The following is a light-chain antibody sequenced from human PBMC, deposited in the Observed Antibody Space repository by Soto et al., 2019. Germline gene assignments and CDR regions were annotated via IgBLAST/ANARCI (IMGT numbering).Light chain of an antibody. CDR1: QSVGSY. CDR3: QQRSDWPST. Sequence: EIVLTQSPATLSLSPGDRATLSCRASQSVGSYLGWYQQRPGQAPRLLIYDASNRATGIPARFSGSGSGTDFXXTXXSLXXEXXXXXYCQQRSDWPSTFGGGTKVEIK. V-gene: IGKV3-11*01. CDR2: DAS. J-gene: IGKJ4*01.